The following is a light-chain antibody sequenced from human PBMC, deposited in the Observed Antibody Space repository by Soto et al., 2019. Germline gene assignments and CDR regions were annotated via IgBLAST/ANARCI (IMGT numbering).Light chain of an antibody. CDR3: SSFVAGNNYWV. CDR2: EVS. J-gene: IGLJ3*02. Sequence: QSALTQPASVSGSPGQSITVSCTGTSSDIGAYDYVSWYQQHPGKAPKVIISEVSKRPSGVSHRFSGSKSGNTASLTISGLQAEDEADYYCSSFVAGNNYWVFGGGTKVTV. V-gene: IGLV2-14*01. CDR1: SSDIGAYDY.